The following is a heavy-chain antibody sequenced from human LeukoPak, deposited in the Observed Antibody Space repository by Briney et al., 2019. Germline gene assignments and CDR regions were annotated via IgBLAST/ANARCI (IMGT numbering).Heavy chain of an antibody. V-gene: IGHV1-69*13. J-gene: IGHJ4*02. CDR1: GGTFSSYA. CDR3: ARDGGFPSEERSDY. CDR2: IIPIFGTA. Sequence: SVKVSCKASGGTFSSYAISWVRQAPGQGLEWMGGIIPIFGTANYAQKFQGRATITAGGSTSTAYMELSSLRSEDTAVYYCARDGGFPSEERSDYWGQGTLVAVSS. D-gene: IGHD3-16*01.